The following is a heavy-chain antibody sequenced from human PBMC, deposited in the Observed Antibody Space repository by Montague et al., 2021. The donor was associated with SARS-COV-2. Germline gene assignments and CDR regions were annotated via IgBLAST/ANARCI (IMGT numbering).Heavy chain of an antibody. CDR2: IYYSGST. CDR1: GGSISSYY. CDR3: ARDKGLTIFGVVKSPGAFDI. Sequence: SETLSLICTVSGGSISSYYWSWIRQPPGKGLEWIGYIYYSGSTNXNPSLKSRVTISVDTSKNQFSLKLSSVTAADTAVYYCARDKGLTIFGVVKSPGAFDIWGQGTMVTVSS. J-gene: IGHJ3*02. V-gene: IGHV4-59*01. D-gene: IGHD3-3*01.